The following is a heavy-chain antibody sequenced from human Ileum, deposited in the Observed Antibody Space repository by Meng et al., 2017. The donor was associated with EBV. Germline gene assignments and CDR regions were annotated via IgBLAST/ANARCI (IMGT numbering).Heavy chain of an antibody. Sequence: QGLLRAAGPGLGKRWADLSLTCGVSGHPMTNSSCLSGVRQPPGKALEWIGGIYQSGSTNYHPALQSRATISVYMSKKHFSLKLRSVAAADTAVYYCAITGVGLAFDYWGLGTLVTVSS. CDR2: IYQSGST. J-gene: IGHJ4*02. CDR1: GHPMTNSSC. D-gene: IGHD2-8*01. V-gene: IGHV4-4*02. CDR3: AITGVGLAFDY.